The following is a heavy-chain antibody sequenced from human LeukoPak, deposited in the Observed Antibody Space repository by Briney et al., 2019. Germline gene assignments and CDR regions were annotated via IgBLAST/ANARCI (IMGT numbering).Heavy chain of an antibody. CDR2: IIPIFGTA. V-gene: IGHV1-69*06. CDR3: ARHLNYYGSGSPVNWFDP. Sequence: SVTVSCKASGGTFNSYAISWVRQAPGQGLEWMGGIIPIFGTANYAQKFQGRVTITADKSTSTAYMELSSLRSEDTAVYRCARHLNYYGSGSPVNWFDPWGQGTLVTVSS. D-gene: IGHD3-10*01. J-gene: IGHJ5*02. CDR1: GGTFNSYA.